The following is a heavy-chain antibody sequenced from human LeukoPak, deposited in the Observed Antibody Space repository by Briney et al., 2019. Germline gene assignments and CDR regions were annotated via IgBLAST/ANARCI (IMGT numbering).Heavy chain of an antibody. CDR3: ARSRGDSSGYYYFDY. D-gene: IGHD3-22*01. V-gene: IGHV4-34*01. CDR2: INHSGST. J-gene: IGHJ4*02. CDR1: GGSFSGYY. Sequence: KPSETLSLTCAVYGGSFSGYYWSWIRQPPGKGLEWIREINHSGSTNYNPSLKSRVTISVDTSKNQFSLKLSSVTAADTAVYYCARSRGDSSGYYYFDYWGQGTLVTVSS.